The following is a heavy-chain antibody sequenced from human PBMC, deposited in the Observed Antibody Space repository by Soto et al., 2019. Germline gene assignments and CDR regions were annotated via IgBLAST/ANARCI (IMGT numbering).Heavy chain of an antibody. J-gene: IGHJ4*02. CDR3: ARHGGYSSSPLY. CDR1: GGSISRYY. CDR2: IYYSGST. D-gene: IGHD6-6*01. Sequence: PSGTPALTCTVPGGSISRYYWSWIRQPPGKGLEWIGYIYYSGSTNYNPSLKSRVTISVDTSKNQFSLKLSSVTAADTAMYYCARHGGYSSSPLYWGQGTLVTVS. V-gene: IGHV4-59*08.